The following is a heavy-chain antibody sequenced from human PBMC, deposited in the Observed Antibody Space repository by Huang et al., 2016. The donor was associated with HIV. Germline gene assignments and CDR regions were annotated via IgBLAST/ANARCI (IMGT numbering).Heavy chain of an antibody. J-gene: IGHJ3*02. CDR1: GFTFSSYS. V-gene: IGHV3-21*01. Sequence: EVQLVESGGGLVKPGGYLRLSCAAFGFTFSSYSMNWVRQAPGKGLEWVSSISSSSSNIYYADSVKGRFTISRDNAKNSLYLQMNSLRAEDTAVYYCARVGGVAAGTFGTFDIWGQGTMVTVSS. CDR3: ARVGGVAAGTFGTFDI. CDR2: ISSSSSNI. D-gene: IGHD6-19*01.